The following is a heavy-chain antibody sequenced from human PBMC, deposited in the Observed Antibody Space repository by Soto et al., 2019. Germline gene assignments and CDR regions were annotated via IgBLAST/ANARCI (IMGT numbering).Heavy chain of an antibody. J-gene: IGHJ6*02. Sequence: SETLSLTCTVSGGSISSYYWSWIRQPAGKGLEWIGRIYTSGTTNYNPSLKSRATMLIDTSKNQFSLILSSVTAADTGVYYCAREGASGFGMDVWGQGTTVTVSS. D-gene: IGHD1-26*01. V-gene: IGHV4-4*07. CDR2: IYTSGTT. CDR3: AREGASGFGMDV. CDR1: GGSISSYY.